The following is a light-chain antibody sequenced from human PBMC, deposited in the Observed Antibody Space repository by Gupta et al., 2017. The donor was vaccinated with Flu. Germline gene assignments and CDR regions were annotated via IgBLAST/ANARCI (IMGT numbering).Light chain of an antibody. CDR1: QTISTY. Sequence: PSSLSASVGDRVTINCRESQTISTYLNWYQQKPGTAPNLLIYGTSTSQSGVTSKFSGSGSETDFTLTIIKLQPEDFANYHCQHNYPTSWTFGQGTKVEIK. CDR3: QHNYPTSWT. J-gene: IGKJ1*01. V-gene: IGKV1-39*01. CDR2: GTS.